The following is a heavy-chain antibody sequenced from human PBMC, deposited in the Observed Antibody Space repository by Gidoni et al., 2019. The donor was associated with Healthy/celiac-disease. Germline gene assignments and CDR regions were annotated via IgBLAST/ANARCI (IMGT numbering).Heavy chain of an antibody. CDR3: TSEGDYDFWSGYLS. D-gene: IGHD3-3*01. V-gene: IGHV3-15*01. CDR1: GFTFSNAW. J-gene: IGHJ5*02. CDR2: IKSKTDGGTT. Sequence: EVQLVESGGGLVTPGGSLRLSWSASGFTFSNAWMSWVRQAPGKGLEWVGRIKSKTDGGTTDYAAPVKGRVTISRDDSKNTLYLQMNSLKTEDTAVYYCTSEGDYDFWSGYLSWGQGTLVTVSS.